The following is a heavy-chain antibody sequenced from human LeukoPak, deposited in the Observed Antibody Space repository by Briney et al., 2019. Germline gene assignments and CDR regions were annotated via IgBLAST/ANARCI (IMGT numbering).Heavy chain of an antibody. V-gene: IGHV4-61*02. D-gene: IGHD3-22*01. CDR3: AREDYYDTNGYYPFDY. CDR2: IYTSGST. J-gene: IGHJ4*02. CDR1: GGSISSGSYY. Sequence: SETLSLTCTVSGGSISSGSYYWSWIRQPAGKGLEWIGRIYTSGSTNYNPSLKSRVTISVDTSKNQFSLKLSSVTAADTAMYYCAREDYYDTNGYYPFDYWGQGTLVTVSS.